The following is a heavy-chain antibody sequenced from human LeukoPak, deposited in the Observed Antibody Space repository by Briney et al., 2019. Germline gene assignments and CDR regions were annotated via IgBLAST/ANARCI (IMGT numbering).Heavy chain of an antibody. D-gene: IGHD3-22*01. Sequence: GGSLRLSCAASGFTFSNYSMNWVRQAPGKGLEWVSYISSTSNTIYYADSVKGRFTISRDYAKSSLYLQMNSLRDEDTAVYYCAREGGYYYDSSGYYSRFDYWGQGTLVTVSS. CDR1: GFTFSNYS. V-gene: IGHV3-48*02. CDR3: AREGGYYYDSSGYYSRFDY. CDR2: ISSTSNTI. J-gene: IGHJ4*02.